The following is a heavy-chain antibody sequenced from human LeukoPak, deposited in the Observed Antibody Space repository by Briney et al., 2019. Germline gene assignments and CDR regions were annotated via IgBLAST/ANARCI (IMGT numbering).Heavy chain of an antibody. CDR1: GGSISSYY. CDR2: IYTSGST. Sequence: KTSETLSLTCTVSGGSISSYYWSWIRQPPGKGLEWIGYIYTSGSTNYNPSLKSRVTISVDTSKNQFSLKLSSVTAADTGVYYCAQKRYSSSWYDSWFDPWGQGTLVTVSS. D-gene: IGHD6-13*01. J-gene: IGHJ5*02. CDR3: AQKRYSSSWYDSWFDP. V-gene: IGHV4-4*09.